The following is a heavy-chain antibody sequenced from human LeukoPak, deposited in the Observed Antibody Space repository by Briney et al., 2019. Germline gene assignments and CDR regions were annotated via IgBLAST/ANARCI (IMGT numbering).Heavy chain of an antibody. V-gene: IGHV3-30*02. CDR1: GFPFSNYG. Sequence: GGSLRLSCAASGFPFSNYGMHWVRQTPGKGLEWVAFILYDGTKNYADSVKGRLTISRDNSKNTLFLQINSLRSEDTAVYHCAKDHCSSTSCSNLFDPWGQGTLVTVSS. D-gene: IGHD2-2*01. CDR2: ILYDGTK. J-gene: IGHJ5*02. CDR3: AKDHCSSTSCSNLFDP.